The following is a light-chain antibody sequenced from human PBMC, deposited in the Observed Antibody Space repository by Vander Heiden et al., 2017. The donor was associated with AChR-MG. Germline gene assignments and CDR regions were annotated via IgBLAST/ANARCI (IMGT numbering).Light chain of an antibody. J-gene: IGKJ4*02. CDR3: QQDNYWPLT. CDR1: QSVTSN. CDR2: DAS. V-gene: IGKV3-15*01. Sequence: EIVMTQSPATLSASPGEGATLSCWASQSVTSNLAWYQQKPGQAPRLLIYDASTRATGIPVRFSGSGSGTEFTLTISSLQSEDFAVYYCQQDNYWPLTFGRGTKVEFK.